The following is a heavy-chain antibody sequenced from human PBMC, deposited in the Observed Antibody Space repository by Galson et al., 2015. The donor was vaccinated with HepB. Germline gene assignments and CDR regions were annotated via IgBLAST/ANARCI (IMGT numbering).Heavy chain of an antibody. V-gene: IGHV1-18*04. CDR2: ISGYKGNP. CDR3: ARDRGSGWPDYFDY. J-gene: IGHJ4*02. D-gene: IGHD6-19*01. Sequence: SVKVSCKASGYTFTTYGISWVRQAPGQGLEWMGWISGYKGNPNYAQMLQGRVTMTTDRSTSTVYMELRSLRSDDTAVYYCARDRGSGWPDYFDYWGQGTLVTVSS. CDR1: GYTFTTYG.